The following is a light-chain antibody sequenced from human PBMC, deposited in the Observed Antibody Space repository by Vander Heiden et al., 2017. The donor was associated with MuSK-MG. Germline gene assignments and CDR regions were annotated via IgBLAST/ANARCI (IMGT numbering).Light chain of an antibody. Sequence: DIVMTRSPDSLAVSLGERATILCQSSQSVLYNSNNENYLAWYQQKAGQPPKLLIYGASTRESGVPDRFSGSGSGTDFTLTISSLQAEDVAVYYCQQYYSILTFGPGTKVDIK. CDR2: GAS. CDR3: QQYYSILT. J-gene: IGKJ3*01. V-gene: IGKV4-1*01. CDR1: QSVLYNSNNENY.